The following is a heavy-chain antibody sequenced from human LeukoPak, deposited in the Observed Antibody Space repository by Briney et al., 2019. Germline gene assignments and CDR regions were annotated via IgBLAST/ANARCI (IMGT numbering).Heavy chain of an antibody. CDR1: GYSFTSYW. V-gene: IGHV5-10-1*01. J-gene: IGHJ4*02. CDR3: ARLINYQWYLDY. Sequence: GESLQISCQGSGYSFTSYWIGWVRQMPGEALEWMGRIDPSDSHTNYRPSLQGHVSISIDRSLYTAYLQWSSLKASDTAIYYCARLINYQWYLDYWGQGTLVTVSS. CDR2: IDPSDSHT. D-gene: IGHD2-15*01.